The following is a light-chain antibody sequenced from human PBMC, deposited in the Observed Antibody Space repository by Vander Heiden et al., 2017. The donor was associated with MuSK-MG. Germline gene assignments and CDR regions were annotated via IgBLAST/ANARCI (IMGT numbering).Light chain of an antibody. V-gene: IGLV2-14*03. CDR1: SSDVGDYNY. Sequence: QSALTQPASVSGSPGQSIPITCTGTSSDVGDYNYVSWYQQHAGKAPKLMIYDVSNRPSGVSNRFSGSKSGNTASLTISGLQAEDEADYYCSSYTTSSTRVFGTGTKVTVL. CDR3: SSYTTSSTRV. CDR2: DVS. J-gene: IGLJ1*01.